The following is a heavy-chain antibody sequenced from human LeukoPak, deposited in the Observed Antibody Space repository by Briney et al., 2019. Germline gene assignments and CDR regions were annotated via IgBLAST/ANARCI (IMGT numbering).Heavy chain of an antibody. J-gene: IGHJ4*02. CDR1: SGSISTYY. CDR2: IHYTGGT. V-gene: IGHV4-59*01. CDR3: ARSSGSRYYIDY. Sequence: SETLSVTCTVPSGSISTYYWTWVRQPPGKRLEWMGFIHYTGGTNYNPSLKSRVTISVDTSKNQFSLKLNSVTAADTAVYYCARSSGSRYYIDYWGQGTLVTVSS. D-gene: IGHD1-26*01.